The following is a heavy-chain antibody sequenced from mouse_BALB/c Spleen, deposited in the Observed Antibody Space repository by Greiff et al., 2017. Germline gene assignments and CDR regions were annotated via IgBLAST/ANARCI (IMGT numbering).Heavy chain of an antibody. J-gene: IGHJ3*01. V-gene: IGHV3-2*02. CDR3: ASPDYYGSSWFAY. CDR2: ISYSGST. D-gene: IGHD1-1*01. Sequence: DVQLQESGPGLVKPSQSLSLTCTVTGYSITSDYAWNWIRQFPGNKLEWMGYISYSGSTSYNPSLKSRISITRDTSKNQFFLQLNSVTTEDTATYYCASPDYYGSSWFAYWGQGTLVTVSA. CDR1: GYSITSDYA.